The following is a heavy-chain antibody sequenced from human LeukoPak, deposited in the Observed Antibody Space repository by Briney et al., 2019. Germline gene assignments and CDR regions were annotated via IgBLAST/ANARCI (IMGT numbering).Heavy chain of an antibody. CDR3: ARDRAVATIGGVDY. D-gene: IGHD5-12*01. J-gene: IGHJ4*02. Sequence: ASVKVSCKASGYTFTNYDINWVRQATGQGLEWMGWMNPNSGNTGYAQKFQGRVTITRNTSISTAYMELSSLRSEDTAVYYCARDRAVATIGGVDYWGQGTLVTVSS. CDR2: MNPNSGNT. CDR1: GYTFTNYD. V-gene: IGHV1-8*03.